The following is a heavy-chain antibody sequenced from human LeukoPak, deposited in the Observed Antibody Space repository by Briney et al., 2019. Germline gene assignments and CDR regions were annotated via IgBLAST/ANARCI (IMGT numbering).Heavy chain of an antibody. Sequence: GGSLRLSCAASGFTFRNYWMSWVRRVPGTGLEWVANIKQDGSDRNYVTSVRGRFTISRDNAESSLYLQTNSLRAEDTAVYYCVRNLAVAGTCFDSWGQGTLVTVSS. J-gene: IGHJ4*02. V-gene: IGHV3-7*03. D-gene: IGHD6-19*01. CDR3: VRNLAVAGTCFDS. CDR1: GFTFRNYW. CDR2: IKQDGSDR.